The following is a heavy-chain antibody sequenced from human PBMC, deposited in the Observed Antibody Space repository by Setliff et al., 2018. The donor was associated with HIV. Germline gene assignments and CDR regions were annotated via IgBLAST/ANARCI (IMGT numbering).Heavy chain of an antibody. CDR2: ISWNGGST. Sequence: GGSLRLSCAASGFTFSSYSMNWVRQAPGKGLEWVSGISWNGGSTGYADSVKGRFIISRDNAKNSLYLQMNSLRGEDTALYHCARRNGDYWYFDLWGRGTLVTVSS. V-gene: IGHV3-20*01. CDR1: GFTFSSYS. J-gene: IGHJ2*01. CDR3: ARRNGDYWYFDL. D-gene: IGHD1-1*01.